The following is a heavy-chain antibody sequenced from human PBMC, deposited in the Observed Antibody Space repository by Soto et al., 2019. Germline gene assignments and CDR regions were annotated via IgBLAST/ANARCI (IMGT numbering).Heavy chain of an antibody. CDR3: ARRYGYSFDY. CDR1: GGSISSYY. V-gene: IGHV4-59*08. CDR2: IYYSGST. D-gene: IGHD1-1*01. Sequence: QVQLQESGPGLVKPSETLSLTCTVSGGSISSYYWSWIRQPPGKGLEWIGYIYYSGSTNYTPSRKSRATISVDTSKNPFSLKLSSVTAADTAVYYCARRYGYSFDYWGQGTLVTVSS. J-gene: IGHJ4*02.